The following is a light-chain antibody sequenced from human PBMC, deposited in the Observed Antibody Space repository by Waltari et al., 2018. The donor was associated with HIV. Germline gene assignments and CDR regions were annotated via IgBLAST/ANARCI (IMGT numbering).Light chain of an antibody. Sequence: QSALTQPRSVSGSPGQSVTISCTGTSSDVGGYNYVSWYQQHPGKAPKLMIYDVSKRPSGVPDCFSGSKSGNTASLTISGLQAEDEADYYCCSYAGSYTFGVVFGGGTKLTVL. CDR2: DVS. V-gene: IGLV2-11*01. J-gene: IGLJ2*01. CDR1: SSDVGGYNY. CDR3: CSYAGSYTFGVV.